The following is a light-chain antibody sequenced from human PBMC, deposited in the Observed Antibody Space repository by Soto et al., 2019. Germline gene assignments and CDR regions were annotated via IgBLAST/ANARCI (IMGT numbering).Light chain of an antibody. CDR3: LQYSTASRT. J-gene: IGKJ1*01. V-gene: IGKV1-5*03. Sequence: DIQMTQSPSTLSAPVGDRVTITCRATQSISSWLAWYQQKPGKAPNLLIYKSSILESGVPSRFSGSGSGTDFTLTISSLQPDDFATYYCLQYSTASRTFGQGTRVEVK. CDR1: QSISSW. CDR2: KSS.